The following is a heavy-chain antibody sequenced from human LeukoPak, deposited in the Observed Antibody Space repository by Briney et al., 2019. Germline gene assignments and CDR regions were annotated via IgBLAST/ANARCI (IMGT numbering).Heavy chain of an antibody. D-gene: IGHD3-10*01. J-gene: IGHJ4*02. CDR3: AREDYYGSGSYYNAPYYFDY. Sequence: GGSLRLSCAASGFTFSTHTMNWVRQAPGKGLEWVSYITTTSTTKLYADSVRGRFTISRDNAKNSLYLQMNSLRAEDTAVYYCAREDYYGSGSYYNAPYYFDYWGQGTLVTVSS. CDR2: ITTTSTTK. V-gene: IGHV3-48*01. CDR1: GFTFSTHT.